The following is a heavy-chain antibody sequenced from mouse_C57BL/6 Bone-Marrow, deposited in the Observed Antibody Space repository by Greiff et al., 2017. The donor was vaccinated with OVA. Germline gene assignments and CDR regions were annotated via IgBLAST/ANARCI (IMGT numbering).Heavy chain of an antibody. D-gene: IGHD3-1*01. Sequence: EVQLQQSGPGLVKPSQSLSLTCSVTGYSITSGYYWNWIRQFPGNKLEWMGYISYDGSNNYNPSLKNRISITRDTSKNQFFLKLNSVTTEDTATYNDETGTEHSLSYCAMDYWGQGTSVTVSS. CDR2: ISYDGSN. J-gene: IGHJ4*01. CDR3: ETGTEHSLSYCAMDY. CDR1: GYSITSGYY. V-gene: IGHV3-6*01.